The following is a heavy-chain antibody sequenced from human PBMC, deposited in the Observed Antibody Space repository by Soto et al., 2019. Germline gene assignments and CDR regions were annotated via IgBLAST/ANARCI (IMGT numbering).Heavy chain of an antibody. V-gene: IGHV4-59*12. CDR2: IYYSGST. J-gene: IGHJ4*02. D-gene: IGHD6-19*01. Sequence: PSETLSLTCTVSGGSISSYYWSWIRQPPGKGLEWIGYIYYSGSTNYNPSLKSRVTIPVDTSKHQFSLKLNSVTAADTAVYYCARDEDSSGWYNYWGQGTLVTVSS. CDR1: GGSISSYY. CDR3: ARDEDSSGWYNY.